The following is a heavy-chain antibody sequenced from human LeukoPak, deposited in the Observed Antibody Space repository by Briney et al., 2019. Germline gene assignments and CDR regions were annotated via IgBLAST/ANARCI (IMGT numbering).Heavy chain of an antibody. CDR2: ISGSGGST. CDR1: GFASSSYA. V-gene: IGHV3-23*01. Sequence: GGSLRLSCAASGFASSSYAMSWVRQAPGKGLEWVSAISGSGGSTYYADSVKGRFTISRDNSKNTLYLQVNSLRAEDTAVYYCAKLYDSSGYYPYYFDYWGQGTLVTVSS. J-gene: IGHJ4*02. D-gene: IGHD3-22*01. CDR3: AKLYDSSGYYPYYFDY.